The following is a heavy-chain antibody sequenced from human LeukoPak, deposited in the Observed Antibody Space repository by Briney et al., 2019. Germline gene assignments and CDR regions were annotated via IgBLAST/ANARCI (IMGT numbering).Heavy chain of an antibody. Sequence: SETLSLTCTVSGDSISSYYWSWIRQPPGKGLEWIGYIYDSGKTNYNASLISRVTISVDTSKNQFSLKLSSVTAADTAVYYCARDNGRVGAFDYWGQGTLVTVSS. CDR1: GDSISSYY. CDR2: IYDSGKT. CDR3: ARDNGRVGAFDY. J-gene: IGHJ4*02. V-gene: IGHV4-59*12. D-gene: IGHD1-26*01.